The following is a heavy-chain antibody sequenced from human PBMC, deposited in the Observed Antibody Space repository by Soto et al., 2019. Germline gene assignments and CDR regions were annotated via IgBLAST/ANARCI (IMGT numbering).Heavy chain of an antibody. CDR2: ISSSGSTI. CDR1: GFSFSRYR. CDR3: AKDVARYTSSWHRLYYYYGLDV. J-gene: IGHJ6*02. V-gene: IGHV3-48*01. Sequence: RGPLRLSRASSGFSFSRYRMHWVRQAPGKALPWVSCISSSGSTIYYADSVKGRFTISRDNSKNTLDLQMNSLRAEDTAVYYWAKDVARYTSSWHRLYYYYGLDVWGQGTTVTVSS. D-gene: IGHD6-13*01.